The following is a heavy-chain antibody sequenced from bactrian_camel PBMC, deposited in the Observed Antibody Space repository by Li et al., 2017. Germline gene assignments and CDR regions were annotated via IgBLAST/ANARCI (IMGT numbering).Heavy chain of an antibody. Sequence: QVQLVESGGGSVQAGGSLRLSCVGSGYIYSTYCMSWFRQAPGQQREWVACIRGDNSTAYIDSVKGRFTISKDNAKNTLYLQMNTLEPEDTAVYYCAADLSSEGIPQMIAGTSDADYYDDMTYWGKGTQVTVS. V-gene: IGHV3S53*01. CDR2: IRGDNST. J-gene: IGHJ7*01. CDR1: GYIYSTYC. D-gene: IGHD7*01.